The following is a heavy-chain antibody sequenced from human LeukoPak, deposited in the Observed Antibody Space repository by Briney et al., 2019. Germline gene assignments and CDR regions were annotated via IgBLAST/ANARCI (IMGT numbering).Heavy chain of an antibody. J-gene: IGHJ4*02. Sequence: GGSLRLSCAASGFTFSIYTMNWVRQAPGKGLEWISYIGLSETTISYADSVKGRFTISRDSARNSLSLQMNYLRAEDTAIYYCVRDHLWAFDYWGQGALAAVSS. CDR3: VRDHLWAFDY. CDR1: GFTFSIYT. CDR2: IGLSETTI. V-gene: IGHV3-48*04. D-gene: IGHD7-27*01.